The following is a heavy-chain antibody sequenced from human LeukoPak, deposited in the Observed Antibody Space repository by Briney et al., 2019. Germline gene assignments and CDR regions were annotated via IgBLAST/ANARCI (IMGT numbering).Heavy chain of an antibody. J-gene: IGHJ5*02. Sequence: ASVKVSCKASGYTFTGYYMHWVRQAPGQGLEWMGWINPNSGGTNYAQKFQGRVTMTGDTSISTAYMELSRLRSDDTAVYYCARDYFRSTPQGWFDPWGQGTLVTVSS. CDR3: ARDYFRSTPQGWFDP. D-gene: IGHD3-10*02. CDR1: GYTFTGYY. CDR2: INPNSGGT. V-gene: IGHV1-2*02.